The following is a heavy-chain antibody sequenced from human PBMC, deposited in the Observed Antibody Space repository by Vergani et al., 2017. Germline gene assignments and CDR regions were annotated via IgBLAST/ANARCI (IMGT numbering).Heavy chain of an antibody. Sequence: QVQLQESGPGLVKPSETLSLTCTVSGGSISSYYWSWIRQPPGKGLEWIGYIYYSGSTNYNPSLKSRVTISVDTSKNQFSLKLSSVTAADTAVYNCARNPYCGGDCYSDAFDIWGQGTMVTVSS. V-gene: IGHV4-59*01. CDR1: GGSISSYY. D-gene: IGHD2-21*02. CDR2: IYYSGST. J-gene: IGHJ3*02. CDR3: ARNPYCGGDCYSDAFDI.